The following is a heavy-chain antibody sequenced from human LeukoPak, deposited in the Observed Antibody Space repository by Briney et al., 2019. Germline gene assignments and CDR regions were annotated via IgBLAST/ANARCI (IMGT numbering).Heavy chain of an antibody. Sequence: SETLSLTCTVSDDSITSGGYYWSWIRQHPGKGLEWIGYIHYSGITYYNPSLRSRLTISLDTSERQFSLKLSSVTAADTAMYYCATQANFYASSGYLPRWGQGTLVTVSS. J-gene: IGHJ1*01. CDR2: IHYSGIT. CDR1: DDSITSGGYY. D-gene: IGHD3-22*01. V-gene: IGHV4-31*03. CDR3: ATQANFYASSGYLPR.